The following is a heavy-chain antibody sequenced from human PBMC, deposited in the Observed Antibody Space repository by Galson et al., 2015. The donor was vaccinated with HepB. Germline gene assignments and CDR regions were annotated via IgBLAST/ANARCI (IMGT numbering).Heavy chain of an antibody. J-gene: IGHJ3*02. CDR1: GGSISSGGYY. CDR3: ARRGGTEIVVVPAAIKGAFDI. CDR2: IYYSGST. D-gene: IGHD2-2*01. V-gene: IGHV4-31*03. Sequence: TLSLTCTVSGGSISSGGYYWSWIRQHPGKGLEWIGYIYYSGSTYYNPSLKSRVTISVGTSKNQFSLKLSSVTAADTAVYYCARRGGTEIVVVPAAIKGAFDIWGQGTMVTVSS.